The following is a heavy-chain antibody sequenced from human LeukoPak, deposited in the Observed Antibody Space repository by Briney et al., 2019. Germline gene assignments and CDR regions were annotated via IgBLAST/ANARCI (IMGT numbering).Heavy chain of an antibody. CDR1: GFTFSDYY. J-gene: IGHJ4*02. D-gene: IGHD3-22*01. CDR3: ARGAYYYDSSGYYFTR. V-gene: IGHV3-11*01. Sequence: GRSLRLSCAASGFTFSDYYMSWLRQAPGKGLEWVSYISSSGSTIYYADSVKGRFTISRDNAKNSLYLQMNSLRAEDTAVYYCARGAYYYDSSGYYFTRWGQGTLVTVSS. CDR2: ISSSGSTI.